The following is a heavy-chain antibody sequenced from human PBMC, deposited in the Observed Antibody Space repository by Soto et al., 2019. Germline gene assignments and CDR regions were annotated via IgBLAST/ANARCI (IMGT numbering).Heavy chain of an antibody. V-gene: IGHV1-18*01. Sequence: ASVKVSCKASGYTFTSYGISWVRQAPGQGLEWMGWISAYNGNTNYAQKLQGRVTMTTDTSTSTAYMELRSLRSDDTAVYYCARDRRRYSSRPVGMAGWGQGTTVTVYS. CDR1: GYTFTSYG. D-gene: IGHD6-13*01. CDR3: ARDRRRYSSRPVGMAG. CDR2: ISAYNGNT. J-gene: IGHJ6*02.